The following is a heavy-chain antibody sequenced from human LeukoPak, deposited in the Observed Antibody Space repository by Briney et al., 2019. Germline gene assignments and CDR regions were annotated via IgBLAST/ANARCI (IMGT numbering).Heavy chain of an antibody. J-gene: IGHJ4*02. CDR3: TMGLWFGELYLDY. CDR2: IKRKSDGGTT. V-gene: IGHV3-15*01. D-gene: IGHD3-10*01. Sequence: GGSLRLSCAASRFTLSNAWMNWVRQAPGKGLEWVGRIKRKSDGGTTDYAAPVKGRFTISRDESTNTLNLQMKSLKNEDTAVYYCTMGLWFGELYLDYWGQGTLVTVSS. CDR1: RFTLSNAW.